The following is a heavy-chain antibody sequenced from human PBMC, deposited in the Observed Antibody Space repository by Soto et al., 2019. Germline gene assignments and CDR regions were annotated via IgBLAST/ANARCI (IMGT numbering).Heavy chain of an antibody. CDR3: ARGEWGYYYYMDV. V-gene: IGHV4-59*12. Sequence: PSETLSLTCTVSGGSISSYYWSWIRQPPGKGLEWIGYIYHSGSTNYNPSLRSRATISVDTSKNQFSLKLSSVTAADTAVYYCARGEWGYYYYMDVWGKGTTVTVSS. D-gene: IGHD2-8*01. J-gene: IGHJ6*03. CDR2: IYHSGST. CDR1: GGSISSYY.